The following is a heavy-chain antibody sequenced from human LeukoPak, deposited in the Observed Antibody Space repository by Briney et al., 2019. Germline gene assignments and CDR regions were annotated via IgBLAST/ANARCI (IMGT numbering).Heavy chain of an antibody. D-gene: IGHD3-22*01. J-gene: IGHJ6*02. V-gene: IGHV3-23*01. Sequence: GGSLRLSCAASGFIFNTYPMTWVRQAPGKGLEWVAYIAGKDDTVFYADAVKGRFTISRDNSKNTLYLQMNSLRAEDTALYYCAKDRYDTSVWPYYYAMDVWGQGTTVTVSS. CDR3: AKDRYDTSVWPYYYAMDV. CDR1: GFIFNTYP. CDR2: IAGKDDTV.